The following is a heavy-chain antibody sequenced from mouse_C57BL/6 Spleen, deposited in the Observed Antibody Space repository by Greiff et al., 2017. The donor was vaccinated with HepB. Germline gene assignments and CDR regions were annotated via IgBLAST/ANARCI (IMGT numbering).Heavy chain of an antibody. D-gene: IGHD2-5*01. J-gene: IGHJ4*01. CDR1: GYSITSGYY. Sequence: EVKLQESGPGLVKPSQSLSLTCSVTGYSITSGYYWNWIRQFPGNKLEWMGYISYDGSNNYNPSLKNRISITRDTSKNQFFLKLNSVTTEDTATYYCARPPSYYSNYVSAMDYWGQGTSVTVSS. V-gene: IGHV3-6*01. CDR3: ARPPSYYSNYVSAMDY. CDR2: ISYDGSN.